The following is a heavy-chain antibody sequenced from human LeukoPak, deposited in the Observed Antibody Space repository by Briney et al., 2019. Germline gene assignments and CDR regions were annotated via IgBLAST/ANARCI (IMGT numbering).Heavy chain of an antibody. CDR3: ATDQMRWYNWNFPNTAHYGMDV. Sequence: GASVKVSCKASGYTFTSYYMHWVRQAPGQGLEWMGIINPSGGSTSYAQKFQGRVTMTRDTSTSTVYMELSSLRSEDTAVYYCATDQMRWYNWNFPNTAHYGMDVWGQGTTVTVSS. V-gene: IGHV1-46*01. CDR2: INPSGGST. J-gene: IGHJ6*02. D-gene: IGHD1-7*01. CDR1: GYTFTSYY.